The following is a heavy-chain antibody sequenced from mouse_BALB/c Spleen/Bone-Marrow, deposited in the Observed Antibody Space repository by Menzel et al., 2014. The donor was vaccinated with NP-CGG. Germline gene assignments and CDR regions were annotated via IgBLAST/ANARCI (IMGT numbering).Heavy chain of an antibody. CDR3: VRGGYYVPSYFDS. D-gene: IGHD2-3*01. Sequence: EVQVVESGGGLVQPGGSRKLSCAASGFTFRSFGMHWARQAPEKGVEWVAYISGGTSTIYYADTVKGRFTISRDNPNNTLFLQMTSLRSEDTAMYYCVRGGYYVPSYFDSWGQGTTLTVSS. J-gene: IGHJ2*01. V-gene: IGHV5-17*02. CDR2: ISGGTSTI. CDR1: GFTFRSFG.